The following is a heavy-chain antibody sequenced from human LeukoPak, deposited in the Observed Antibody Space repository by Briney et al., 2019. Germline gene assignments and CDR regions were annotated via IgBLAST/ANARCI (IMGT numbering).Heavy chain of an antibody. J-gene: IGHJ1*01. CDR1: GYSFATYG. CDR2: ISPYDGNT. V-gene: IGHV1-18*01. CDR3: AREGD. Sequence: ASMKVSCKASGYSFATYGISWVRQAPGQGLEWMGWISPYDGNTKYSQKFQGRVTLTTETSTTTAYMELRNLRSDDTAVYYCAREGDWGQGTLVTVSS.